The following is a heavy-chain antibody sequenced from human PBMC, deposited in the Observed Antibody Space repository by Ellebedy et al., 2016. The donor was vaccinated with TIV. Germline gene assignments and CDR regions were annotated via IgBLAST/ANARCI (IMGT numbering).Heavy chain of an antibody. J-gene: IGHJ4*02. CDR2: ISYDGSTK. CDR1: GFTFSGYG. Sequence: GESLKISXAASGFTFSGYGMHWVRQAPGKGLEWVAVISYDGSTKYYADSVKGRFIISRDNARNTLHLQMNSLREEDTAVYYCARGASAMDSWGLGILVTVSS. V-gene: IGHV3-30*03. D-gene: IGHD2-2*01. CDR3: ARGASAMDS.